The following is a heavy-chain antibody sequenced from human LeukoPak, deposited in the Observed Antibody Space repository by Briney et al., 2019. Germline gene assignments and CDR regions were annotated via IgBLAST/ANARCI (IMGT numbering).Heavy chain of an antibody. V-gene: IGHV3-11*04. J-gene: IGHJ4*02. D-gene: IGHD3-22*01. CDR2: ISSSGSII. Sequence: GGSLRLSCAASGFTFSDFYMTWIRQAPGKGLEWVSYISSSGSIIYYADSVKGRFIISRDNAKNSLYLQMNSLRAEDTAVYFCARVGYDSSGRFDYWGQGTLVTVSS. CDR1: GFTFSDFY. CDR3: ARVGYDSSGRFDY.